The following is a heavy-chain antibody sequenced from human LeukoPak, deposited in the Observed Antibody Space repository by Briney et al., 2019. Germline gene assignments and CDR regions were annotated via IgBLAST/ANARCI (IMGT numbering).Heavy chain of an antibody. V-gene: IGHV4-30-2*01. CDR1: GGSDISGAYY. Sequence: SETLSLTCEVSGGSDISGAYYWTWLRQPPGRGLEWIGYIYHGDITFYNPSLKSRVTISQDTSKDQFSLKLDSVTAADTAVYYCARDPGGYFFDYWGQGTLVTVSS. CDR2: IYHGDIT. J-gene: IGHJ4*02. CDR3: ARDPGGYFFDY. D-gene: IGHD3-10*01.